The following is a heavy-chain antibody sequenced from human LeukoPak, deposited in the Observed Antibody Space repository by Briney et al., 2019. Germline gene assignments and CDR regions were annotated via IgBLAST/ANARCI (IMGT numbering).Heavy chain of an antibody. V-gene: IGHV3-21*01. CDR1: GFTFDDYA. Sequence: GGSLRLSCAASGFTFDDYAMHWVRQAPGKGLEWVSSISSSSSYIYYADSVKGRFTISRDNAKNSLYLQMNSLRAEDTAVYYCARGLQPDYFDYWGQGTLVTVSS. CDR2: ISSSSSYI. D-gene: IGHD4-11*01. CDR3: ARGLQPDYFDY. J-gene: IGHJ4*02.